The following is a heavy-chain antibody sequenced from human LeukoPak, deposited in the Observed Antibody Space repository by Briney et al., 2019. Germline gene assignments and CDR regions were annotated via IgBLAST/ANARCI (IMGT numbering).Heavy chain of an antibody. D-gene: IGHD1-26*01. J-gene: IGHJ1*01. V-gene: IGHV3-7*01. CDR1: GFRFSTYW. Sequence: GGSLRLSCAASGFRFSTYWMSWVRQAPGKGLEWVANIKQDGSEKYYVDSVKGRFTVSRVNTKNSLYLQMSSLRADDTAIYYCARTKWQLPWAWGQGTLVTVSS. CDR3: ARTKWQLPWA. CDR2: IKQDGSEK.